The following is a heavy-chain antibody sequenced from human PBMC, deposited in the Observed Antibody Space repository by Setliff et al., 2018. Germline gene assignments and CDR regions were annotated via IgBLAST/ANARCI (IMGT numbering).Heavy chain of an antibody. D-gene: IGHD2-2*01. CDR2: IYYSGTT. V-gene: IGHV4-38-2*01. CDR1: DFSVGSVYY. CDR3: ARTSTGRYFDL. J-gene: IGHJ2*01. Sequence: SETLSLTCAVSDFSVGSVYYWGWIRQPPGRGLEWIANIYYSGTTHYSPSFQSRVTMSVDKSKNQFSLNLSSVTAADTALYYCARTSTGRYFDLWGRGTLVTVSS.